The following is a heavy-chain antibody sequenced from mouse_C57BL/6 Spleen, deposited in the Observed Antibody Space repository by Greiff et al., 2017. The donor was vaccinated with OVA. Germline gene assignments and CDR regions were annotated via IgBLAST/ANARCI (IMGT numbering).Heavy chain of an antibody. D-gene: IGHD2-4*01. Sequence: VQLQQSVAELVRPGASVKLSCTASGFTIKNTYMHWVKQRPEQGLEWIGRIDPANGNTKYAPKFQGKATLTADTSSNTAYLQLSSLTSEDTAIYYGARLAYDYGDDYAMDYWGQGTSVTVSA. CDR3: ARLAYDYGDDYAMDY. CDR2: IDPANGNT. CDR1: GFTIKNTY. V-gene: IGHV14-3*01. J-gene: IGHJ4*01.